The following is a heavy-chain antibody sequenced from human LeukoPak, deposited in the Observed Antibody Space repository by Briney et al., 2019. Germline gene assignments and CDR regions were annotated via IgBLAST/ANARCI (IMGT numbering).Heavy chain of an antibody. V-gene: IGHV4-4*02. CDR2: IYHSGST. CDR1: GGSISSSNW. CDR3: ARGTGWELLRDFDY. J-gene: IGHJ4*02. D-gene: IGHD1-26*01. Sequence: PSETLSLTCAVSGGSISSSNWWSWVRQPPGKGLEWIGEIYHSGSTNYNPSLKSRVTISVDKSKNQFSLKLSSVTAADTAVYYCARGTGWELLRDFDYWGQGTLVTVSS.